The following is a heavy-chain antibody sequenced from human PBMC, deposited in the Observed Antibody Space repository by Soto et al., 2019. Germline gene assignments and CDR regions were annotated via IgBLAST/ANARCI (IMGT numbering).Heavy chain of an antibody. V-gene: IGHV4-4*07. D-gene: IGHD2-8*01. CDR1: GGSMNAHF. CDR2: IHVSGIT. CDR3: ARINGCSPDF. J-gene: IGHJ4*02. Sequence: SETLSLTCTVSGGSMNAHFWSWIRQSAGKGLNWIGHIHVSGITTYNPSLKSRVTMSLDPPKNQLSLKLTSMTAADTAVYYCARINGCSPDFWGQGTLVTVSS.